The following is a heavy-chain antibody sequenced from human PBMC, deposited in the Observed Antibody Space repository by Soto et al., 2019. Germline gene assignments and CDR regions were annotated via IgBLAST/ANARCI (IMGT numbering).Heavy chain of an antibody. J-gene: IGHJ5*01. CDR3: ARWVGGSMYDNSGKYDS. V-gene: IGHV3-30*03. Sequence: QVQLVESGGGVVQPGRSLRLTCAASGFIFSGSGMHWVRQAPGKGLEWVALVSNDGIRKYYGDSVKGRFTISRDNDENTLYLQMNSLRAEDTAVYCCARWVGGSMYDNSGKYDSWGQGTLVTVSS. D-gene: IGHD3-22*01. CDR1: GFIFSGSG. CDR2: VSNDGIRK.